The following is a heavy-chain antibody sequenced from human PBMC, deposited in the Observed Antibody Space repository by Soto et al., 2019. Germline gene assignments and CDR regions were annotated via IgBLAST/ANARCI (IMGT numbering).Heavy chain of an antibody. Sequence: QVQLEESGGGVVQPGRSLRLSCEASGFTFNTYSMHWVRQPPGKGLEWVSATSNDGVNAYYADSVKGRFSISRDNSKNTLYLQMNTLGPEDTAVYYCARDLRYYNSRGYYGFFDYGGQGTLVTVSS. D-gene: IGHD3-22*01. CDR2: TSNDGVNA. CDR1: GFTFNTYS. V-gene: IGHV3-30*03. CDR3: ARDLRYYNSRGYYGFFDY. J-gene: IGHJ4*02.